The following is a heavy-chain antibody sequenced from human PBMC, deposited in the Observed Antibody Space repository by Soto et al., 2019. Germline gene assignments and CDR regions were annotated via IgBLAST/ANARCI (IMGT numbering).Heavy chain of an antibody. CDR1: GFTFRSYW. CDR2: ITSDGSST. J-gene: IGHJ4*02. CDR3: ASGGSSLNFDS. D-gene: IGHD6-13*01. Sequence: EVQLVESGGGLVQPGGSLRLSCAASGFTFRSYWMQWVRQAPGKGLAWVSWITSDGSSTSYADSVKGRFTISRDNAKNTLFLQMNSLRAEDTAVYFCASGGSSLNFDSWGQGTLVTVSS. V-gene: IGHV3-74*01.